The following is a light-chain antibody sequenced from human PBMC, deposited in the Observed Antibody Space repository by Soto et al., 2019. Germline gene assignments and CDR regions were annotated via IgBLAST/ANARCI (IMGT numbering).Light chain of an antibody. V-gene: IGLV2-8*01. CDR2: EVS. CDR1: SSDVGDYNY. Sequence: QSALTQPPSASGTPGQSVTIPCTGTSSDVGDYNYVSWYQQHPGKAPKLMIYEVSMRPSGVPDRFSGSKSGNTASLTVSGLQAEDEADYYCSSNAGSNNLVFGGGTKLTVL. J-gene: IGLJ2*01. CDR3: SSNAGSNNLV.